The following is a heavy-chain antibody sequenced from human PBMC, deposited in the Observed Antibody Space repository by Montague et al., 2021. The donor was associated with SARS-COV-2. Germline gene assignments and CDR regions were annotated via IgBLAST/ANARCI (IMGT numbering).Heavy chain of an antibody. D-gene: IGHD3-22*01. Sequence: SETLSLTCSVTGYSISSGYYWGWIRRSPGRGLEWIGTVHHSEGTYYNPSLKSRVTISVDTSKNQFSLKLSSVTAADTAVYYCARDTRITMIVVVQGYGMDVWGQGTTVTVSS. CDR1: GYSISSGYY. CDR3: ARDTRITMIVVVQGYGMDV. V-gene: IGHV4-38-2*02. CDR2: VHHSEGT. J-gene: IGHJ6*02.